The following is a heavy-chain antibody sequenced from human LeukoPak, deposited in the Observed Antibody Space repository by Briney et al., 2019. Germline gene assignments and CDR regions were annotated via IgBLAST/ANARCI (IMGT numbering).Heavy chain of an antibody. CDR1: GYTLTAYY. Sequence: ASVKVSCKASGYTLTAYYIYWVRQAPGQGLEWMGWISAYNGNTNYAQKLQGRVTMTTDTSTSTAYMELRSLRSDDTAVYYCARDAPPFDYDFWSGSYDAFDIWGQGTMVTVSS. D-gene: IGHD3-3*01. CDR3: ARDAPPFDYDFWSGSYDAFDI. V-gene: IGHV1-18*04. J-gene: IGHJ3*02. CDR2: ISAYNGNT.